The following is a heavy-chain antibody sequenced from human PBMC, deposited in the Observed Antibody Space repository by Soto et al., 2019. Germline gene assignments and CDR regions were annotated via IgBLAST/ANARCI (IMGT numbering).Heavy chain of an antibody. V-gene: IGHV3-23*01. J-gene: IGHJ4*02. CDR2: ISGSGSST. D-gene: IGHD3-10*01. CDR3: AKDQAGSARSFDY. Sequence: GGSLRLSCAASGFTFSSYAMSWVRQAPGKGLECVSTISGSGSSTYYADSVKGRFTISRDNSKNTLYLQMNSLRAEDTAVYYCAKDQAGSARSFDYWGQGTLVTVSS. CDR1: GFTFSSYA.